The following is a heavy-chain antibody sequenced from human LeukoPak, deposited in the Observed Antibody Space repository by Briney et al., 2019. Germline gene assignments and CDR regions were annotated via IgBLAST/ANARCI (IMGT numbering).Heavy chain of an antibody. CDR3: ATLSGGGYYYYYYMDV. V-gene: IGHV3-11*04. D-gene: IGHD3-16*01. J-gene: IGHJ6*03. CDR2: ISSSGSTI. CDR1: GFTFSDYY. Sequence: GGSLRLSCAASGFTFSDYYMSWIRQAPGKGLEWISYISSSGSTIYYAASVRGRFTISRDNAKNSLHLQMNSLRAEDTAVYYCATLSGGGYYYYYYMDVWGKGTTVTVSS.